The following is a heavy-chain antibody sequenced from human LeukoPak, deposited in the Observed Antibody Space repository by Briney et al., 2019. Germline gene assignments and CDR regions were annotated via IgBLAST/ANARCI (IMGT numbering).Heavy chain of an antibody. D-gene: IGHD2-15*01. Sequence: SETLSLTCTVSGYSLSSAYYWAWIRQPPGKGLEWIGYVYYSGSTNYHPSLKSRVTISVDTSKNQFSLTLSSVTAADTAVYYCARNGYCSGSYCYGYYYYMDVWGTGTTVSVSS. V-gene: IGHV4-61*01. J-gene: IGHJ6*03. CDR2: VYYSGST. CDR1: GYSLSSAYY. CDR3: ARNGYCSGSYCYGYYYYMDV.